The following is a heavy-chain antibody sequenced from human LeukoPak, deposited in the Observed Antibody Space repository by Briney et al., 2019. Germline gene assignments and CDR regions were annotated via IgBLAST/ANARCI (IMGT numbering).Heavy chain of an antibody. Sequence: GGPLRLSCAASGFTFSSSWMTWVRQAPGKGLEWVANIKQDGSQTYYVDSVKGRFSVSRDNTKNSVYLQLNSLRAEDTAVYYCARDTSQNGMDVWGQETTVIVSS. D-gene: IGHD3-16*01. CDR2: IKQDGSQT. V-gene: IGHV3-7*04. J-gene: IGHJ6*02. CDR1: GFTFSSSW. CDR3: ARDTSQNGMDV.